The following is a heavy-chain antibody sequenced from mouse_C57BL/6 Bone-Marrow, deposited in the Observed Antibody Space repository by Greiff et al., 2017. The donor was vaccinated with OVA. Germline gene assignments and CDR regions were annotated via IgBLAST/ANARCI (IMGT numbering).Heavy chain of an antibody. CDR3: AREDDYDPYFDY. CDR2: IHYDGSRT. CDR1: GFTFSDYY. V-gene: IGHV5-16*01. J-gene: IGHJ2*01. D-gene: IGHD2-4*01. Sequence: VMLVESEGGLVQPGSSMQLSCTASGFTFSDYYMAWVRQVPEKGLEWVANIHYDGSRTYYLDSLKRRFIISRDNAKNILYLQMSSLTSEDTATYYCAREDDYDPYFDYWGQGTTLTVSS.